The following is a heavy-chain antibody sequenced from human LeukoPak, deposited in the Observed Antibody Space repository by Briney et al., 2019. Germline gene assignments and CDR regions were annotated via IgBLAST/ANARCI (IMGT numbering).Heavy chain of an antibody. CDR3: ARDPRGYSYGRD. V-gene: IGHV1-69*04. J-gene: IGHJ3*01. D-gene: IGHD5-18*01. CDR2: IIPILGIA. CDR1: GGTFSIYA. Sequence: SVKVSCKTSGGTFSIYAISWVRQAPGQGLEWMGRIIPILGIANYAQKFQGRVTITADKSTSTAYMELSSLRSEDTAVYYCARDPRGYSYGRDWGQGTMVTVSS.